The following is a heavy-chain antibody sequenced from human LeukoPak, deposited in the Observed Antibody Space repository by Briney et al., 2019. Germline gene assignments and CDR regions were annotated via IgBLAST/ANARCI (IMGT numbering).Heavy chain of an antibody. D-gene: IGHD4-17*01. J-gene: IGHJ3*02. Sequence: SSVKVTCKASGGTFSSYAISWVRQAPGQGLECMGGIIPIFGTANYEQKFQGRVTITADESTSTAYMELSSLRSEDTAVYYCAREGADYAPSHAFDIWGQGTMVTVSS. V-gene: IGHV1-69*13. CDR3: AREGADYAPSHAFDI. CDR1: GGTFSSYA. CDR2: IIPIFGTA.